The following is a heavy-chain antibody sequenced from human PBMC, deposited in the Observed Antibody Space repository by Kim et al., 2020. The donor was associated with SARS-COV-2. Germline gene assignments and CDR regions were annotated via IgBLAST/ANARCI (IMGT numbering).Heavy chain of an antibody. CDR1: GGSISSSSYY. D-gene: IGHD6-19*01. J-gene: IGHJ4*02. CDR2: IYYSGST. V-gene: IGHV4-39*01. Sequence: SETLSLTCTVSGGSISSSSYYWGWIRQPPGKGLEWIGSIYYSGSTYYNPSLKSRVTISVDTSKNQFSLKLSSVTAADTAVYYCARHKKEWSDSSGWYMRGYYFDYWGQGTLVTVSS. CDR3: ARHKKEWSDSSGWYMRGYYFDY.